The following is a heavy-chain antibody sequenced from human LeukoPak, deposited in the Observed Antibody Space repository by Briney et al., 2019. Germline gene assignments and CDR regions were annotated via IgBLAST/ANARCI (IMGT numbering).Heavy chain of an antibody. CDR2: IYYSGST. J-gene: IGHJ4*02. Sequence: SETLSLTCTVSGGSISSSSYYWGWIRQPPGKGLEWIGSIYYSGSTYYNPSLKSRVTISVDTSKNQFSLKLSSVTAADTAVYYCARTAGQVIDYWGQGTLVTVSS. V-gene: IGHV4-39*07. D-gene: IGHD6-13*01. CDR1: GGSISSSSYY. CDR3: ARTAGQVIDY.